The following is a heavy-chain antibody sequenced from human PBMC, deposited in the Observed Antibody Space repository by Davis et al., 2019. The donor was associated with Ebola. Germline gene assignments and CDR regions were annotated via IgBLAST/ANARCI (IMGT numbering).Heavy chain of an antibody. CDR1: GGTFSSYA. Sequence: SVKVSCKASGGTFSSYAISWVRQAPGQGLEWMGGIIPIFGTANYAQKFQGRVTMTRDTSTSTVYMELSSLRSEDTAVYYCARDRGPRYCSSTSCYGAGYYYMDVWGKGTTVTVSS. V-gene: IGHV1-69*05. CDR3: ARDRGPRYCSSTSCYGAGYYYMDV. CDR2: IIPIFGTA. J-gene: IGHJ6*03. D-gene: IGHD2-2*01.